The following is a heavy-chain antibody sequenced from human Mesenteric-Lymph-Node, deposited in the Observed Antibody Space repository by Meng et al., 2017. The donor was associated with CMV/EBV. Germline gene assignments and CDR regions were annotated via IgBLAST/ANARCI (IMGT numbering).Heavy chain of an antibody. V-gene: IGHV1-2*06. CDR2: INPNSGGT. J-gene: IGHJ4*02. D-gene: IGHD5/OR15-5a*01. Sequence: QVQLVQSGAEVKKTGASVKVSCKASGYTFTGYYMHWVRQAPGQGLEWMGRINPNSGGTNYAQKFQGRVTMTRDTSISTAYMELSRQRSNDAAWYYRARRVSDNPFDYRGQGTLVTVSS. CDR3: ARRVSDNPFDY. CDR1: GYTFTGYY.